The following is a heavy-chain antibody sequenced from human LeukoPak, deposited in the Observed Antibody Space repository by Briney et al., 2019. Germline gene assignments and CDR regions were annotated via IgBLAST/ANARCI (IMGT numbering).Heavy chain of an antibody. V-gene: IGHV1-46*01. J-gene: IGHJ4*02. CDR1: GYTFTSYY. CDR2: IYPRDGST. Sequence: ASVKVSCKASGYTFTSYYMHWVRQAPGQGLEWMGMIYPRDGSTSYAQKFQGRVAVTRDTSTSTVHMELSGLRSEDTAVYYCARDQEGFDYWGQGTLVTVSS. CDR3: ARDQEGFDY.